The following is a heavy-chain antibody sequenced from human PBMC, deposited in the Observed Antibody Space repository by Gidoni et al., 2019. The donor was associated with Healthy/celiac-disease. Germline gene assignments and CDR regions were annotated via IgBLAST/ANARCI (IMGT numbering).Heavy chain of an antibody. D-gene: IGHD6-25*01. J-gene: IGHJ3*02. CDR1: GLPFSSYS. CDR3: ASLGSYQPPSLDAFDI. V-gene: IGHV3-21*01. CDR2: ISSSSSYI. Sequence: EVPLVESGGGLVKPGGSLRLSCAASGLPFSSYSMNWVRQAPGKVMEWVSSISSSSSYIYYADSVKVRFTISRDNAKNSLYLQMNSLRAEDTAVYYCASLGSYQPPSLDAFDIWGQGTMVTVSS.